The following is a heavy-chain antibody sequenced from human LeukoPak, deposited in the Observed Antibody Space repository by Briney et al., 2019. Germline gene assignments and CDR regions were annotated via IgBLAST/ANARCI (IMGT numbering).Heavy chain of an antibody. CDR3: ASRKDYVWGSYRFAY. V-gene: IGHV4-34*01. J-gene: IGHJ4*02. CDR2: INHSGST. CDR1: GGSFSGYY. Sequence: PSETLSLTCAVYGGSFSGYYWSWIRQPPGKGLEWIGEINHSGSTNYNPSLKSRVTISVDTSKNQFSLKLSSVIAADTAVYYCASRKDYVWGSYRFAYWGQGTLVTVSS. D-gene: IGHD3-16*02.